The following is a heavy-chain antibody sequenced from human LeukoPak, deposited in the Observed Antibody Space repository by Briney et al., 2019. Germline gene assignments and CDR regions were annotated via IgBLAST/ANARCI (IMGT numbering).Heavy chain of an antibody. V-gene: IGHV3-23*01. Sequence: GGSLRLSCAASGFTFSSYAMSWVLQAPGKGLEWVSAISGSGGSTYYADSVKGRFTISRDNSKNTLYLQMNSLRAEDTAVYYCANDRAPLVGFPADYWGQGTLVTVSS. CDR3: ANDRAPLVGFPADY. D-gene: IGHD2/OR15-2a*01. CDR1: GFTFSSYA. J-gene: IGHJ4*02. CDR2: ISGSGGST.